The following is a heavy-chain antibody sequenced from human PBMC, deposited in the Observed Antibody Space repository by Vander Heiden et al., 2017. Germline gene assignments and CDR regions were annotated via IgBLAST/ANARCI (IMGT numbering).Heavy chain of an antibody. D-gene: IGHD2-15*01. CDR2: IIPIFGTA. Sequence: QVQLAQSGAEVRKPGSSVKGSGQAPGRPSRSYSISSLRSAPRQWLEWMGGIIPIFGTANYAQKFQGRITMTGDKCTGTAYMELGSLRSGNKAVYYCARDHCSGGSCYGGNYYYYGMDVWGQGTTVTVSS. CDR3: ARDHCSGGSCYGGNYYYYGMDV. CDR1: GRPSRSYS. J-gene: IGHJ6*02. V-gene: IGHV1-69*06.